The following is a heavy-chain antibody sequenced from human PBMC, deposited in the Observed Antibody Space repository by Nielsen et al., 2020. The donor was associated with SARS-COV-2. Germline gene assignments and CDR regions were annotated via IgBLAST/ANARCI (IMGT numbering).Heavy chain of an antibody. V-gene: IGHV1-3*01. D-gene: IGHD6-19*01. CDR1: GYTFTSFA. CDR2: INAGNGNT. Sequence: ASVKVSCKTSGYTFTSFAIHWVRQAPGQSLEWMGWINAGNGNTKYSQKFQGRVTMTRDTSANTAYMEPSSLSSEDTAVYYCARITPSSGWDYWGQGTLVTVSS. J-gene: IGHJ4*02. CDR3: ARITPSSGWDY.